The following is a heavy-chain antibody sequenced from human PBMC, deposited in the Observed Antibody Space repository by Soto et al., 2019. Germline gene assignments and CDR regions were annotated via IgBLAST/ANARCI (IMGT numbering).Heavy chain of an antibody. CDR2: INSDETSI. Sequence: GGSLRLSCAASGFTFRSCARHWVRQAPGKGLVWVARINSDETSISYADSVRGRFTISRDNAKNTLHLQMNSLRAEDTAVYYCTRVDSGSYSDDYWGQGTLVTVSS. CDR1: GFTFRSCA. V-gene: IGHV3-74*01. CDR3: TRVDSGSYSDDY. D-gene: IGHD1-26*01. J-gene: IGHJ4*02.